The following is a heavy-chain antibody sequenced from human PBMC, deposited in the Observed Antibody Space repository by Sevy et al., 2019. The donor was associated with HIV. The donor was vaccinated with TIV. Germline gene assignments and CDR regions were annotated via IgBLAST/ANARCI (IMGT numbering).Heavy chain of an antibody. CDR3: ARVSFSTSWSTDYYYGLDA. CDR2: ISHSGSV. Sequence: SETLSLTCAVYGGSLSGYYWSWTRQPPGKGLEWIGAISHSGSVKYNPSLKSRVTISIDTSKNQLSLNVSCVSAADTAIYFCARVSFSTSWSTDYYYGLDAWGQWTSVTVSS. D-gene: IGHD2-2*01. V-gene: IGHV4-34*01. J-gene: IGHJ6*02. CDR1: GGSLSGYY.